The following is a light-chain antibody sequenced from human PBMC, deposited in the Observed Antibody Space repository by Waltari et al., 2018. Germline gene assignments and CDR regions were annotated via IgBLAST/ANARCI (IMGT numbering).Light chain of an antibody. Sequence: DIVMTQSPASLAVSLGERATINCESSQSVLYSSNNKNYLAWYQHKPGQPPKLLIYWASTRDSGVPDRFSGSGSGTDFTLSISSLQAEDVAFYYCQQYYTTPWTFGQGTKVEIK. CDR3: QQYYTTPWT. CDR1: QSVLYSSNNKNY. V-gene: IGKV4-1*01. CDR2: WAS. J-gene: IGKJ1*01.